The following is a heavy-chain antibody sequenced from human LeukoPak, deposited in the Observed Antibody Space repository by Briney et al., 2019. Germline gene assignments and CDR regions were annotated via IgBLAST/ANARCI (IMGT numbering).Heavy chain of an antibody. CDR1: GFTFSSYG. J-gene: IGHJ5*02. Sequence: QPGGSLRLSCAASGFTFSSYGMHWVRQAPGKGLEWVAVISYDGSNKYYADSVKGRFTISRDNSKNTLYLQMNSLRAEDTAVYYCAKVGGLGYWDYYNWFDAWGQGTLVTVSS. CDR3: AKVGGLGYWDYYNWFDA. D-gene: IGHD2-21*01. V-gene: IGHV3-30*18. CDR2: ISYDGSNK.